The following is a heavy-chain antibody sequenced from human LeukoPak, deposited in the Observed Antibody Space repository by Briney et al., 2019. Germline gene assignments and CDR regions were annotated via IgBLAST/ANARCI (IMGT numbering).Heavy chain of an antibody. V-gene: IGHV4-34*01. D-gene: IGHD2-2*01. Sequence: KASETLSLTCAVYGGSFSGYYWSWIRQPPGKGLEWIGEINHSGSTNYNPSLKSRVTISVDTSKNQFSLKLSSVTAADTAVYYCARQGWGSTTRRVRFDIWGQGTMVTVSS. CDR2: INHSGST. CDR1: GGSFSGYY. J-gene: IGHJ3*02. CDR3: ARQGWGSTTRRVRFDI.